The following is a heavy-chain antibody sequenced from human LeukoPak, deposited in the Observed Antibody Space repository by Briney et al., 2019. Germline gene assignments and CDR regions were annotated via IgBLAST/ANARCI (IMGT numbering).Heavy chain of an antibody. CDR3: ARDPRKAGDHDAFDI. J-gene: IGHJ3*02. CDR2: VYYSGST. D-gene: IGHD7-27*01. V-gene: IGHV4-59*01. Sequence: SETLSLTCTVSGGSISNYHWSWIRQPPGKGLEWIGYVYYSGSTNYNPSLKSRVTISVDTSKNQFSLKLSSVTAADAAVYYCARDPRKAGDHDAFDIWGQGTMVTVSS. CDR1: GGSISNYH.